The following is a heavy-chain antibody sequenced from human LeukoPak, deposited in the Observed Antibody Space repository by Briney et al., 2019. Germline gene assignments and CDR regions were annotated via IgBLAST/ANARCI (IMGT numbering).Heavy chain of an antibody. Sequence: GASVKVSCKASGYTFSDYYIHWVRQAPGQGLEWMGWINPNSGGTKYAQKLQGRVTRTRDTSINTAYMELSRLGSDDTAVYYCARDLGYSSGCPFWGQGTLVTVSS. D-gene: IGHD6-19*01. CDR1: GYTFSDYY. V-gene: IGHV1-2*02. J-gene: IGHJ4*02. CDR2: INPNSGGT. CDR3: ARDLGYSSGCPF.